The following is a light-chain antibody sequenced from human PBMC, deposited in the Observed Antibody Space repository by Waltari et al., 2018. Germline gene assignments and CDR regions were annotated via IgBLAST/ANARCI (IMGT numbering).Light chain of an antibody. CDR1: QSVSRD. CDR3: QQRRDWPLT. V-gene: IGKV3-11*01. Sequence: EIVLTPSPATLSLSPGDRASLSCRASQSVSRDLAWYQQKPGQAPRVLIFDAFIRATGTPARFSGSGSGTDFTLTISSLEPEDFAVYYCQQRRDWPLTFGGGTKVEIK. J-gene: IGKJ4*01. CDR2: DAF.